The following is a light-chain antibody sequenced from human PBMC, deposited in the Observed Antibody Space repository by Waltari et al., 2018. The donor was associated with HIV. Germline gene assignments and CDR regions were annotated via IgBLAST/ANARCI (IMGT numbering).Light chain of an antibody. CDR2: GTS. CDR3: HHYNNWRET. J-gene: IGKJ1*01. CDR1: QSVNSN. V-gene: IGKV3-15*01. Sequence: EILMTQSQATLSVSPGERVTLSCRASQSVNSNLAWYQQKPGQTPRLLIYGTSTRATDIPARFSGSGSGTEFTLTISSLQSEDFAVYYCHHYNNWRETFGQGTKVEIK.